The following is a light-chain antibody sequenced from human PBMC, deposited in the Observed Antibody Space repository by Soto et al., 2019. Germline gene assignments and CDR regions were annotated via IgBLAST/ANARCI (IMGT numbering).Light chain of an antibody. CDR3: KQYNNYAWT. V-gene: IGKV1-5*01. Sequence: DIQWTQSPSTLSASVGDRVTITCRASQSISSWLAWYQHKPGKAPELLIYTASTLQSGVPSRFSGSGSGTDFTLTISCLQSEEFTTYYCKQYNNYAWTFGQGTKVDIK. J-gene: IGKJ1*01. CDR1: QSISSW. CDR2: TAS.